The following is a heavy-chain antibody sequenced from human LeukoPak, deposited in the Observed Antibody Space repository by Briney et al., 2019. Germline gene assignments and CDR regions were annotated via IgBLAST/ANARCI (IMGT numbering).Heavy chain of an antibody. V-gene: IGHV1-69*06. D-gene: IGHD5-18*01. CDR3: ARAGAGYSYGYYFDY. CDR1: GGTFSSYA. CDR2: IIPIFGTA. J-gene: IGHJ4*02. Sequence: SVTVSCKASGGTFSSYAFSWMRQAPGQGLEWMGGIIPIFGTANYAQRFQGRVTITADKSTSTAYMELSSLRSEDTAVYYCARAGAGYSYGYYFDYWGQGTLVTVSS.